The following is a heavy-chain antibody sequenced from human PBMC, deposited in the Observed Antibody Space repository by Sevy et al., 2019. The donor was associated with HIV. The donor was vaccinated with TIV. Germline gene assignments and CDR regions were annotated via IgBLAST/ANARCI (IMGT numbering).Heavy chain of an antibody. J-gene: IGHJ4*02. D-gene: IGHD6-19*01. Sequence: GGSLRLSCAASGFKFDNYAMAWVRQAPGQGLVWVSAISVSGRLSYADSVKGRFTISRDSSKKMIYLHWNSLRADDTATYYCAKDGYSSGLLYYFDHWGQGTLVTVSS. CDR2: ISVSGRL. V-gene: IGHV3-23*01. CDR1: GFKFDNYA. CDR3: AKDGYSSGLLYYFDH.